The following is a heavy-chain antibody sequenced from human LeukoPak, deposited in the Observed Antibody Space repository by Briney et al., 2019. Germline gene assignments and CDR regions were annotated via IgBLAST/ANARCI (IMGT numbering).Heavy chain of an antibody. V-gene: IGHV4-34*01. CDR3: AVTGIVGAAPGLYYFDY. Sequence: PSETLSLTCAVYGGSFSGYYWSWIRQPPGKGLEWIGEINHSGSTNYNPSLKSRVTISVDTSKNQFSPKLSSVTAADTAVYYCAVTGIVGAAPGLYYFDYWGQGTLVTVSS. D-gene: IGHD1-26*01. J-gene: IGHJ4*02. CDR1: GGSFSGYY. CDR2: INHSGST.